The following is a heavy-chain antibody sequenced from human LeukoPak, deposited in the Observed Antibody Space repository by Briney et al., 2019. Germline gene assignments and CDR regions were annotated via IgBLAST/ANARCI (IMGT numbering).Heavy chain of an antibody. V-gene: IGHV4-61*01. Sequence: PSETLSLTCAVSGYSISSGYYWGWIRQPPGKGLEWIGYIYYSGSTNYNPSLKSRVTISVDTSKNQFSLKLSSVTAADTAVYYCASSPPMVRGVSAFDIWGQGTMVTVSS. J-gene: IGHJ3*02. CDR1: GYSISSGYY. D-gene: IGHD3-10*01. CDR2: IYYSGST. CDR3: ASSPPMVRGVSAFDI.